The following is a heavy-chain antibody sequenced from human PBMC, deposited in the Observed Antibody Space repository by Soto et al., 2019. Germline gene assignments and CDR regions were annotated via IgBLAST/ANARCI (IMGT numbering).Heavy chain of an antibody. CDR1: GNTLTGYF. CDR2: LNSNSGGT. Sequence: GASVKVSCKASGNTLTGYFLHWVRQARGQGLEWLGWLNSNSGGTKIAQKFQGRLAMTRDTSITTAYMELSSLRAEDTAVYYCARVRRGYSGYYHIDVWGQGTTVTVSS. V-gene: IGHV1-2*02. CDR3: ARVRRGYSGYYHIDV. D-gene: IGHD5-12*01. J-gene: IGHJ6*02.